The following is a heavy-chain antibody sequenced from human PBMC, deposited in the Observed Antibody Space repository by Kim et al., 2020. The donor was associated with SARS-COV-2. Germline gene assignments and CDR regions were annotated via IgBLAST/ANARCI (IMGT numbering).Heavy chain of an antibody. CDR1: GGSLSRDH. Sequence: SETLSLTCNVSGGSLSRDHWSWVRQPPGKGLEWIAYIDDSGDTYYNPSLKSRVSMSMDSSKKQFSLRVKSVTASDTAVYYCARAAVFWSGYGMDVWGQGTTVTVSS. J-gene: IGHJ6*02. V-gene: IGHV4-59*12. CDR2: IDDSGDT. D-gene: IGHD3-3*01. CDR3: ARAAVFWSGYGMDV.